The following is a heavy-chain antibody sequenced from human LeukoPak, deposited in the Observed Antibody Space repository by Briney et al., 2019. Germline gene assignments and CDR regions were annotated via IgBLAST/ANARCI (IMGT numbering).Heavy chain of an antibody. D-gene: IGHD3-10*01. CDR1: GFTFSSYW. CDR3: ARAITLVRGVIEESWFDP. Sequence: PGGSLRLSCAASGFTFSSYWMSWVRQAPGRGLEGVANIKQDGSEKYYVDSVKGRFTISRDNAKNSLYLQMNSLRAEDTAVYYCARAITLVRGVIEESWFDPWGQGTLVTVSS. V-gene: IGHV3-7*01. J-gene: IGHJ5*02. CDR2: IKQDGSEK.